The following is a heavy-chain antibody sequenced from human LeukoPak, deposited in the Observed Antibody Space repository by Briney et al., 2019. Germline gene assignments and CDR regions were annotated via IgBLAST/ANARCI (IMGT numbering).Heavy chain of an antibody. J-gene: IGHJ4*02. CDR2: IYHSGST. CDR3: AGGRWLPLPGY. Sequence: SGTLSLTCAVSGGSITSSAWWSWVRQPPGKGLEWIGEIYHSGSTTYNPSLRSRVTISVDKSNNQFSLKLSSVTAADTAVYYCAGGRWLPLPGYWGQGTLVTVSS. CDR1: GGSITSSAW. V-gene: IGHV4-4*02. D-gene: IGHD5-12*01.